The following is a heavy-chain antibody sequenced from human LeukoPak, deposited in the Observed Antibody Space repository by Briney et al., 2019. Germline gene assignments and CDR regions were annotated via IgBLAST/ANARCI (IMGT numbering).Heavy chain of an antibody. CDR3: ARGRVGYPIGNWFDP. CDR2: IIPILGTA. J-gene: IGHJ5*02. CDR1: GGTFSSYA. V-gene: IGHV1-69*10. Sequence: SVKVSCKASGGTFSSYAISWVRQAPGQGLEWMGGIIPILGTANYAQKFQGRVTMTRNTSISTAYMELSSLRSEDTAVYYCARGRVGYPIGNWFDPWGQGTLVTVSS. D-gene: IGHD1-1*01.